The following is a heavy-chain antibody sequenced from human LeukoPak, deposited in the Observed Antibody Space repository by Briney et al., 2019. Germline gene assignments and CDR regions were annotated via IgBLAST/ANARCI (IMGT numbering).Heavy chain of an antibody. J-gene: IGHJ4*02. Sequence: SQTLSLTCTVSGGSISSGDYYWSWIRQPPGKGLEWIGYIYHSGSTYYNPSLKSRVTISIDTSKNQFSLKLSSVTAADTAVYYCTRVQGASSGYYRIFDYWGQGTLVTVSS. CDR2: IYHSGST. D-gene: IGHD3-22*01. V-gene: IGHV4-30-4*01. CDR3: TRVQGASSGYYRIFDY. CDR1: GGSISSGDYY.